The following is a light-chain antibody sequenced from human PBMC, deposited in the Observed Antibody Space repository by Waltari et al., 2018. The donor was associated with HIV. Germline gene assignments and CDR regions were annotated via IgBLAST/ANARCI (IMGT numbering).Light chain of an antibody. Sequence: QSALTQPASVSGAPGQSITISCRGTSSDVGAFNHFSWLQIHPGKAPKFILYDVNRRPSGVSDRFSGSKSGNTASLTISGLQAEDEGLYYCSSYTRGDSSYVLFGGGTRLSVL. V-gene: IGLV2-14*03. CDR3: SSYTRGDSSYVL. CDR1: SSDVGAFNH. CDR2: DVN. J-gene: IGLJ3*02.